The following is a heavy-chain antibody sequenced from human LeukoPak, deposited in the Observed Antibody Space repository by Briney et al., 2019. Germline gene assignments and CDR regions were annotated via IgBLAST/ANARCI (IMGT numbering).Heavy chain of an antibody. D-gene: IGHD5-24*01. CDR1: GDSISSSSYY. Sequence: SETLSLTCTVSGDSISSSSYYWGWIRQPPGKGLEWIGSIYYSGSTSYNPSLKSRVTISVDTSKNQFSLKLSSVTAADTAVYYCARDQGNGYNYLSFDYWGQGTLVTVSS. CDR3: ARDQGNGYNYLSFDY. V-gene: IGHV4-39*07. CDR2: IYYSGST. J-gene: IGHJ4*02.